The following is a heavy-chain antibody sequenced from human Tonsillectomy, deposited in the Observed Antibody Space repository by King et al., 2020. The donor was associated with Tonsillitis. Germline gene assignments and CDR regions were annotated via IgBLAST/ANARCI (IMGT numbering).Heavy chain of an antibody. CDR2: IRSRRYGGT. J-gene: IGHJ4*02. D-gene: IGHD2-2*01. CDR1: GFAFGDYG. Sequence: VQLVESGGGLVQPGRSLRLSCTCSGFAFGDYGVSWVRRAPGKGLEWVGFIRSRRYGGTDYAASVRGSITISRDESKSIAYLQMNSLNPEETATYYCSRVVGFGQLFDYGGEGTVVTVPS. CDR3: SRVVGFGQLFDY. V-gene: IGHV3-49*04.